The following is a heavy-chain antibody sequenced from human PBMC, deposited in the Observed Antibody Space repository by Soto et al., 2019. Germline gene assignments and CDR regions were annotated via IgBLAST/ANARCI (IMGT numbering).Heavy chain of an antibody. CDR1: GYSFTNYA. D-gene: IGHD6-6*01. Sequence: QVHLVQSGAEVKKPGASVKVSCKASGYSFTNYAIHWVRQAPGQRLEWMGWINTDNDDTKYSPKFQGRVTVTRDTSASTAYMDLSSLRSEDTAVYYCARDGLFSIAARVLDYMDVWGKGTTVTVSS. CDR2: INTDNDDT. V-gene: IGHV1-3*04. J-gene: IGHJ6*03. CDR3: ARDGLFSIAARVLDYMDV.